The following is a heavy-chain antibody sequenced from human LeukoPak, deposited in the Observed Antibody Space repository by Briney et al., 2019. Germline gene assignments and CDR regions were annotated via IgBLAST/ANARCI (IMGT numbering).Heavy chain of an antibody. CDR1: GYTFTSYG. CDR3: ARPLWEPDYGDYHGLDP. V-gene: IGHV1-18*01. J-gene: IGHJ5*02. Sequence: ASVKVSCKASGYTFTSYGISWVRQAPGQGLEWMGWISAYNGNTNYAQKLQGRVTVTTDTSTSTAYMELSSLRSEDTAVYYCARPLWEPDYGDYHGLDPWGQGTLVTVSS. CDR2: ISAYNGNT. D-gene: IGHD4-17*01.